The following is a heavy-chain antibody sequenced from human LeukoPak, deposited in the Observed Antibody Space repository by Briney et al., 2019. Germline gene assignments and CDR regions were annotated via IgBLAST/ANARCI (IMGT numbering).Heavy chain of an antibody. Sequence: GGPLRLSCAAAGFTFRSYGMHWGRQAPGKGLGGVAFIRYDGSNKYYADSVKGRFTISRDNSKDTLYLQMNSLRAEDMAVYYCATTGSGSYYDYWGQGTLVTVSS. CDR3: ATTGSGSYYDY. CDR2: IRYDGSNK. V-gene: IGHV3-30*02. D-gene: IGHD1-26*01. CDR1: GFTFRSYG. J-gene: IGHJ4*02.